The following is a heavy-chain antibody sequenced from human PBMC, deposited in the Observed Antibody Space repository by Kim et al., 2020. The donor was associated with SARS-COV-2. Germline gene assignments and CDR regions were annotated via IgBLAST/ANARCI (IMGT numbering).Heavy chain of an antibody. CDR3: AKDALPGVREHNYSYYG. CDR2: ISYDGSNK. CDR1: GFTFSSCA. Sequence: GGSLRLSCAASGFTFSSCAMHWVRQAPGKGLEWVAVISYDGSNKNYADSVKGRFTISRDNSKNTLYLQMNSLRAEDTAVYYCAKDALPGVREHNYSYYG. J-gene: IGHJ6*01. V-gene: IGHV3-30-3*01. D-gene: IGHD3-10*01.